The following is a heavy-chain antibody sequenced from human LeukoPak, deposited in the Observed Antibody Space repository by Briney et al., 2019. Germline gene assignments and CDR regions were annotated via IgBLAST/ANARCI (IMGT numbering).Heavy chain of an antibody. D-gene: IGHD6-13*01. J-gene: IGHJ5*02. CDR1: GGSISSYY. Sequence: KPSETLSLTCTVSGGSISSYYWSWIRQPAGKGLEWIGRIYTSGSTNYNPSLKSRVTTSVDTSKNQFSLKLSSVTAADTAVYYCARGPFIAAAGTSSGFDPWGQGTLVTVSS. CDR2: IYTSGST. CDR3: ARGPFIAAAGTSSGFDP. V-gene: IGHV4-4*07.